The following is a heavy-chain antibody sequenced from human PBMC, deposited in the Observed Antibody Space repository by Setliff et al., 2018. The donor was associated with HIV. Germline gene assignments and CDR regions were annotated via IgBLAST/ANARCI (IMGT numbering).Heavy chain of an antibody. V-gene: IGHV4-34*01. Sequence: PSETLSLTCAVYGGSFSAYHWSWIRQTPGKGLEWLGEINHSGSTNYNPSLKSRVTISVDTSKNQFSLKLSSVTAADTAVYYCARQRAGPDYWGQGTLVTVSS. CDR3: ARQRAGPDY. CDR2: INHSGST. J-gene: IGHJ4*02. CDR1: GGSFSAYH.